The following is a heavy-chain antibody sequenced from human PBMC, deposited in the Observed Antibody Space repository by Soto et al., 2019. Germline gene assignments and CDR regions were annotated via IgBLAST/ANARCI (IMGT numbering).Heavy chain of an antibody. CDR3: ARMATYGTLNWFDP. CDR2: MNPNSANT. D-gene: IGHD1-1*01. J-gene: IGHJ5*02. Sequence: QVQLVQSGAEVQRPGASVKVSCRASGYAFGDYDISWVRQAPGQGLEWMGWMNPNSANTGDAQKFQGRVSMTRDMSISTAYMELSRLRPEDTAIYYCARMATYGTLNWFDPWGQGALVTVSS. V-gene: IGHV1-8*01. CDR1: GYAFGDYD.